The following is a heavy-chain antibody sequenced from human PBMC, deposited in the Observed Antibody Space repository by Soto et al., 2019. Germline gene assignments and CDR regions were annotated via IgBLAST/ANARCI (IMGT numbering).Heavy chain of an antibody. CDR3: ARDSKGPTVNKPIIPGLPFYYYYGMDV. D-gene: IGHD4-17*01. CDR2: ISSSSSYI. V-gene: IGHV3-21*01. J-gene: IGHJ6*02. Sequence: PGGSLRLSCAASGFTFSSYSMNWVRQAPGKGLEWVSSISSSSSYIYYADSVKGRFTISRDNAKNSLYLQMNSLRAEDTAVYYCARDSKGPTVNKPIIPGLPFYYYYGMDVWGQGTTVTVSS. CDR1: GFTFSSYS.